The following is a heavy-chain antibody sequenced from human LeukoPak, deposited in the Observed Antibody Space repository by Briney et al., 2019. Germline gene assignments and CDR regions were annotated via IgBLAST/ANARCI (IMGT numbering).Heavy chain of an antibody. CDR1: GGSISSYY. CDR2: IYDSGST. J-gene: IGHJ4*02. CDR3: ARDDYGDFHFDY. V-gene: IGHV4-59*01. Sequence: SETLSLTCTVSGGSISSYYWSWIRQPPGKGLEWIGYIYDSGSTNYNPSLKSRVTISVDTSKNQFSLRLSSVTAADTAVYYCARDDYGDFHFDYWGQGTLVTVSS. D-gene: IGHD4-17*01.